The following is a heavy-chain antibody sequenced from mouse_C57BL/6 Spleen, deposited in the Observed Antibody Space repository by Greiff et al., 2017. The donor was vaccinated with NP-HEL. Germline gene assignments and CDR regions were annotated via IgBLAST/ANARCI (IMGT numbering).Heavy chain of an antibody. Sequence: EVQRVESGGGLVKPGGSLKLSCAASGFTFSSYTMSWVRQTPEKRLEWVATISGGGGNTYYPDSVKGRFTISRDNAKNTLYLQMSSLRSEDTALYYCARHRLRQGFAYWGQGTLVTVSA. CDR2: ISGGGGNT. V-gene: IGHV5-9*01. CDR3: ARHRLRQGFAY. CDR1: GFTFSSYT. D-gene: IGHD2-4*01. J-gene: IGHJ3*01.